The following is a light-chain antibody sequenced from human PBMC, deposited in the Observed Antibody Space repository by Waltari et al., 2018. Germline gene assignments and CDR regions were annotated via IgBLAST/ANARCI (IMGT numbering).Light chain of an antibody. Sequence: QSALTQPASLSGSPGQSITISCTGTSRDVGSSNLVSWYQQHPGKAPKLIIYEGSKRPSGVSNRFSGSKAGNTASLTISGLQAEDEADYHCCSDAGGSAFVVFGGGTKLTVL. V-gene: IGLV2-23*03. J-gene: IGLJ2*01. CDR2: EGS. CDR3: CSDAGGSAFVV. CDR1: SRDVGSSNL.